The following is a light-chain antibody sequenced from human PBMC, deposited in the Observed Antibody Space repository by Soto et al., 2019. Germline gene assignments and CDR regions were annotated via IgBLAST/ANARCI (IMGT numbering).Light chain of an antibody. J-gene: IGLJ7*01. Sequence: QSVLTQPPSASGTPGQRVTISCSRSSSNIGSNTVNWYQQLPGTAPKLLIYSNNQRPSGVPDRFSGSKSGTSASLAISGLQSEDEADYYCAAWDDSLNGAVFGGGTKLTVL. CDR3: AAWDDSLNGAV. V-gene: IGLV1-44*01. CDR2: SNN. CDR1: SSNIGSNT.